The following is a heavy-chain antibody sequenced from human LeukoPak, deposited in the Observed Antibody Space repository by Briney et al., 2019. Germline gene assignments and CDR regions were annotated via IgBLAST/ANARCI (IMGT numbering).Heavy chain of an antibody. CDR3: AKDFPMGFFWSGYRVDY. Sequence: PGGSLRLSCAASGFTFSSYGMNWVRQAPGKGLEWVSYISSSSSTIYYADSVKGRFTISRDNAKNSLYLQMNLLRAEDPAVYYWAKDFPMGFFWSGYRVDYWGQGTLVTVSS. V-gene: IGHV3-48*01. CDR1: GFTFSSYG. D-gene: IGHD3-3*01. CDR2: ISSSSSTI. J-gene: IGHJ4*02.